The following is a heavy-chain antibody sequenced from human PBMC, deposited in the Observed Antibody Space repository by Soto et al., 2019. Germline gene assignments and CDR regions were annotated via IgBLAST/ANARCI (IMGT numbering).Heavy chain of an antibody. CDR1: GGSISGSYYY. D-gene: IGHD2-2*02. CDR2: VFYTGFT. V-gene: IGHV4-39*07. CDR3: ARLYRGYCSSTSCYTDYYYGMDV. J-gene: IGHJ6*02. Sequence: PSETLSLTCAVSGGSISGSYYYWAWLRQSPGKGPEWIGSVFYTGFTSYNPSLESRVSVSVDTSKSQFSLKLSSVTAADTAVYYCARLYRGYCSSTSCYTDYYYGMDVWGQGTTVTVSS.